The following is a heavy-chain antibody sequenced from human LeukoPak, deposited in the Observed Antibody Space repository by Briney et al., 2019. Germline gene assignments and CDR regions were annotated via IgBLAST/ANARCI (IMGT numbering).Heavy chain of an antibody. CDR3: AKDRDITEWYKDAFDV. J-gene: IGHJ3*01. Sequence: GGSLRLSCAASGITFSNYAMSWVRQAPGQGLEWVSAITRSGDGPYYADSVKGRFTISRDNSRNTLFLQMSSLRAEDTAIYYCAKDRDITEWYKDAFDVWGQGTMVTVSS. V-gene: IGHV3-23*01. CDR1: GITFSNYA. D-gene: IGHD1-1*01. CDR2: ITRSGDGP.